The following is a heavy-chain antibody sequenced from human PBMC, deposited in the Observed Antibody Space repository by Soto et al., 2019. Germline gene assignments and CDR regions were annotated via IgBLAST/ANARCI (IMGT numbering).Heavy chain of an antibody. D-gene: IGHD5-12*01. CDR3: ARDRPARASGYPLSPPYYYYVMDV. J-gene: IGHJ6*02. Sequence: QVQLQESAPGLVKPSETLSLTCTVSGGSISSYCWSWIRQPPGKGMEWIGYIYYNGSTNYNPSLKIRVTISVGTSKNQFSLKLSSVTAADTAVYYCARDRPARASGYPLSPPYYYYVMDVWGQGTTVTVSS. CDR2: IYYNGST. CDR1: GGSISSYC. V-gene: IGHV4-59*01.